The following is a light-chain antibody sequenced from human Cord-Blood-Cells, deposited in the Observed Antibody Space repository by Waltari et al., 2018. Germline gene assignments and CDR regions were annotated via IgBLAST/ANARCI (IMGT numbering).Light chain of an antibody. CDR2: GAA. CDR3: QQYGSSPPET. V-gene: IGKV3-20*01. J-gene: IGKJ1*01. Sequence: EIVLTQSPGTLSLSPGERATLSCRASQSVSSSYLAWYQQNPGRAPGLLSYGAASRATGMPDRFSCSGSGTDFTLTISRLEPEDFAVYYCQQYGSSPPETFGQGTKVEIK. CDR1: QSVSSSY.